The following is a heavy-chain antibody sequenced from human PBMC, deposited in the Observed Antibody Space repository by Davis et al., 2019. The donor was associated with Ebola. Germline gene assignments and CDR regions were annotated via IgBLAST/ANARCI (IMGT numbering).Heavy chain of an antibody. Sequence: MPSETLSLTCTVSGGPISSYYWSWIRQPPGKGLEWIGYIYYSGSTNYNPSLKSRVTISVDTSKNQFSLKLSSVTAADTAVYYCARNSKGYCSGGSCYSAWFDPWGQGTLVTVSS. CDR2: IYYSGST. V-gene: IGHV4-59*08. CDR1: GGPISSYY. D-gene: IGHD2-15*01. CDR3: ARNSKGYCSGGSCYSAWFDP. J-gene: IGHJ5*02.